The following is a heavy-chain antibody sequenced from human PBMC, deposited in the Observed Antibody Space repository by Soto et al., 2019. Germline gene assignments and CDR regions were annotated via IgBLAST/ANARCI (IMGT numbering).Heavy chain of an antibody. CDR1: GFSLSTSGVG. J-gene: IGHJ4*02. D-gene: IGHD6-6*01. CDR3: AHSRPPRLLDY. Sequence: QITLKESGPTLVKPTQTLTLTCTFSGFSLSTSGVGVGWIRQPPGKALEWLALIYWDNDKRYSSSLNSRLTITKDTSKNQVVLTMTNMDPVDTATYYCAHSRPPRLLDYWGQGPLVTVSS. V-gene: IGHV2-5*02. CDR2: IYWDNDK.